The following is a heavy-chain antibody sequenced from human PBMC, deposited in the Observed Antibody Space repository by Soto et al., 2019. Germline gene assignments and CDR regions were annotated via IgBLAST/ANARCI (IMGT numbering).Heavy chain of an antibody. CDR1: GGSFSGYY. V-gene: IGHV4-34*01. J-gene: IGHJ4*02. CDR2: INHSGST. D-gene: IGHD3-16*02. Sequence: SETLSLTFAVYGGSFSGYYWSWIRQPPGKGLEWIGEINHSGSTNYNPSLKSRVTISVDTSKSQFSLKLSSVTAADTAVYYCARDNYRLHLGELSSTSFDYWGQGTLVTVSS. CDR3: ARDNYRLHLGELSSTSFDY.